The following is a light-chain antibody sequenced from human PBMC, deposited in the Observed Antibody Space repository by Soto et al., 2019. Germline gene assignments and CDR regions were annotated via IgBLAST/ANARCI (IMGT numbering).Light chain of an antibody. J-gene: IGLJ1*01. V-gene: IGLV1-44*01. CDR2: SSN. CDR3: AAWDDSLNGHV. Sequence: QSVLTQPHSASRAPGAGGPNPSSGKSPNNGANSVQWFQQLPGTAPKVLIYSSNHRPSGVPERFSGSKSGTSASLAISELQSDDEADYYCAAWDDSLNGHVFGTGTKVTVL. CDR1: SPNNGANS.